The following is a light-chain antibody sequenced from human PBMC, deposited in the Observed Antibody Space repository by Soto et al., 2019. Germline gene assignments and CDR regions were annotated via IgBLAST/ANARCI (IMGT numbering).Light chain of an antibody. CDR3: SSYASSSTLV. CDR2: EVS. CDR1: SSDVGGYTY. V-gene: IGLV2-14*01. J-gene: IGLJ1*01. Sequence: QAVVTQSASVSGSPGQSITISCTGTSSDVGGYTYVSWYQQHPGKAPKLMIYEVSYRPSGVSNRFSGSKSGNTASLTISGLQAEDEADYYCSSYASSSTLVFGTGTKVTVL.